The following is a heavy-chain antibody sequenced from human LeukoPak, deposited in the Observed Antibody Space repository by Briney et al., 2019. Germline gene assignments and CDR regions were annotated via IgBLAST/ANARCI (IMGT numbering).Heavy chain of an antibody. CDR2: INHSGST. Sequence: SETLSLTCAVYGGSFSGYYWSWIRQPPGKGLEWIGEINHSGSTNYNPSLKSRVTISVDTSKNQFSLKLSSVTAADTAVYYCARGLTTRYFDLWGRGTLVTVSS. D-gene: IGHD3-22*01. CDR3: ARGLTTRYFDL. CDR1: GGSFSGYY. V-gene: IGHV4-34*01. J-gene: IGHJ2*01.